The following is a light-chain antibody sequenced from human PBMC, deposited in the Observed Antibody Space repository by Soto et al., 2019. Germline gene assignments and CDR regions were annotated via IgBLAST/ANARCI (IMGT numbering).Light chain of an antibody. CDR3: SSYAGSNIYVV. Sequence: QSALTQPPSASGSPGQSVTISCTGTSSDVGGYNYVSWYQQHPGKAPKLMIYEVSKRPSGVPDRFSGSKSGNTASLTVSGLPAEYEADYYCSSYAGSNIYVVFGGGTKLTVL. J-gene: IGLJ2*01. CDR2: EVS. CDR1: SSDVGGYNY. V-gene: IGLV2-8*01.